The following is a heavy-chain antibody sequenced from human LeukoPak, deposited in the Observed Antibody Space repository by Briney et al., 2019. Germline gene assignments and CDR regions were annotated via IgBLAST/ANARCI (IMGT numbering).Heavy chain of an antibody. D-gene: IGHD3-3*01. CDR1: GTSISTGSYY. CDR3: ARDYNVLRFLEWLPTFDY. CDR2: ISNSGNT. V-gene: IGHV4-61*02. J-gene: IGHJ4*02. Sequence: SETLSLTCSVSGTSISTGSYYWTWIRQPAGKGLEWLGRISNSGNTFYNPSLKSRVTISLDTSENQFSLKLSSVTAADTAVYYCARDYNVLRFLEWLPTFDYWGQGTLVTVSS.